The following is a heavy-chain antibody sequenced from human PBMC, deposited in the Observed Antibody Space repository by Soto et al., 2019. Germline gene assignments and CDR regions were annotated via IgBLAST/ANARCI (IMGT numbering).Heavy chain of an antibody. J-gene: IGHJ6*02. CDR3: ARHAVYSSSWYYYYGMDV. D-gene: IGHD6-13*01. Sequence: SETLSLTCTVSGGSISSSSYYWGWIRQPPGKGLEWIGSIYYSGSTYYNPSLKSRVTISVDTSKNQFSLKLSSVTAADTAVYYCARHAVYSSSWYYYYGMDVWGQGTTVTVSS. CDR1: GGSISSSSYY. V-gene: IGHV4-39*01. CDR2: IYYSGST.